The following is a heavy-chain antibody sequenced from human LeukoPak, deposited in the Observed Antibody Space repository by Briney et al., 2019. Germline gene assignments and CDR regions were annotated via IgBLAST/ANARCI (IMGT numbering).Heavy chain of an antibody. J-gene: IGHJ4*02. CDR3: ARGGMGIQLWSFDY. CDR2: INPSGGST. Sequence: ASVKVSCKASGYTFTSYYMHWVRQAPGQGLEWMAIINPSGGSTSNAQNFQGRVTVTRDTSTSTIYMELSSLRSEDTAMYFCARGGMGIQLWSFDYWGQGTLVTVS. D-gene: IGHD5-18*01. CDR1: GYTFTSYY. V-gene: IGHV1-46*01.